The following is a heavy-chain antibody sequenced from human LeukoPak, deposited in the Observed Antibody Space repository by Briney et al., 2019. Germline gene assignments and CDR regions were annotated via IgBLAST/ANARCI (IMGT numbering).Heavy chain of an antibody. CDR3: AREGRPSEWEFPNPPGY. D-gene: IGHD1-26*01. CDR2: INPSGGST. J-gene: IGHJ4*02. V-gene: IGHV1-46*01. Sequence: ASVKVSCKASGYTFTSYYMHWVRQAPGQGLEWMGIINPSGGSTSYAQKFQGRVTMTRDMSTSTVYMELSSLRSEDTAVYYWAREGRPSEWEFPNPPGYWGQGTLVTVSS. CDR1: GYTFTSYY.